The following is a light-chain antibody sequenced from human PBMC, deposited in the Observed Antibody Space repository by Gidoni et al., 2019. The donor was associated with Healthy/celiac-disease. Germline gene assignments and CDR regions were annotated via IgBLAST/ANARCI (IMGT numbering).Light chain of an antibody. Sequence: QSVLTQPPSASGTPGQRVTISWSGSSSNIGSNTVTWYQQLPGTAPNLLIYSNNQRPSGVPDRFSGSKSGTSASLAISGLQSEDEADYYCAAWDDSLNGRYVFGTGTKVTVL. V-gene: IGLV1-44*01. CDR1: SSNIGSNT. CDR3: AAWDDSLNGRYV. CDR2: SNN. J-gene: IGLJ1*01.